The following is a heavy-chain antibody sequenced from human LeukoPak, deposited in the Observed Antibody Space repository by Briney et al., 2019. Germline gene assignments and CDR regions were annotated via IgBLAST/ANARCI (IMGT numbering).Heavy chain of an antibody. CDR2: ISSSSSTI. J-gene: IGHJ4*02. CDR3: ANWKSGSATYFDD. Sequence: HPGGSLRLSCAASGFTFSSYSMNWVRQAPGKGLEWVSYISSSSSTIYYADPVKGRFTVSRDNFKNTLYLQMNSLRAEDTAVYYCANWKSGSATYFDDWGQGTLVTVSS. D-gene: IGHD3-10*01. V-gene: IGHV3-48*01. CDR1: GFTFSSYS.